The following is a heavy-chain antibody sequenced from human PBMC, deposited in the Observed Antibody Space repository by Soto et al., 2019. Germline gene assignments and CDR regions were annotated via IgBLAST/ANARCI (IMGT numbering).Heavy chain of an antibody. J-gene: IGHJ4*02. CDR1: GFAFSNYN. V-gene: IGHV3-33*01. Sequence: QVQVVESGGGVVQPGRSLRLSCATSGFAFSNYNIHWVRQAPGKGLEWVAIIRYDGSDKDYADSVKGRFTISRDNSKNTLYLQMNSLRAEDTAIYYCARDDYGPDYWGQGTLLTVSS. D-gene: IGHD3-10*01. CDR2: IRYDGSDK. CDR3: ARDDYGPDY.